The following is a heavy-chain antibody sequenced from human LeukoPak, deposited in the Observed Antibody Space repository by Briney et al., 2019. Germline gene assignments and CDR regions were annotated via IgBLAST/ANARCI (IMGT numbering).Heavy chain of an antibody. J-gene: IGHJ6*03. CDR1: GGSISSYY. V-gene: IGHV4-59*01. CDR3: SRVTPGYYYYMDV. Sequence: SETLSLTCTVSGGSISSYYWSWIRQPPGKGLGWIGYIYYSGSTNYNPSLKSRVTISVDTSKNQFSLKLSSVTAADTAVYYCSRVTPGYYYYMDVWGKGTTVTISS. CDR2: IYYSGST.